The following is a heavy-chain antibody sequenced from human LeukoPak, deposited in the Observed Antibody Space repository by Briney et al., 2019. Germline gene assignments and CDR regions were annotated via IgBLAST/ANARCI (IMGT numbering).Heavy chain of an antibody. CDR2: LHADGVEQ. Sequence: GGSLRLSCAASGFTVSSYGMTWVRQAPGKGLEWVARLHADGVEQNYIDSVTGRFTMSRDNAKNSLDLQMNSLRVEDTAVYYCARGGYSFDYLGQGTLVAVSS. V-gene: IGHV3-7*01. J-gene: IGHJ4*02. CDR3: ARGGYSFDY. D-gene: IGHD5-18*01. CDR1: GFTVSSYG.